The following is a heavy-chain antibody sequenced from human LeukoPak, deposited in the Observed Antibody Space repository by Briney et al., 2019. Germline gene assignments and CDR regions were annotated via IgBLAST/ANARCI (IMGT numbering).Heavy chain of an antibody. V-gene: IGHV3-33*01. CDR2: IWYDGSNK. D-gene: IGHD6-19*01. CDR1: GFTFSSYG. J-gene: IGHJ6*02. Sequence: GGSLRLSCAASGFTFSSYGMHWVRQAPGKGLEWVAVIWYDGSNKYYADSVKGRFTIPRDDSKNTLYLQMNSLRAEDTAVYYCARNSYSSGWYYYYGMDVWGQGTTVTVSS. CDR3: ARNSYSSGWYYYYGMDV.